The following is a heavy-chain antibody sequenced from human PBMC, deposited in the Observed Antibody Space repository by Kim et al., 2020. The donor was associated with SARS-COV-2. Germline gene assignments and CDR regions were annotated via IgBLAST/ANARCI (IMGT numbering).Heavy chain of an antibody. V-gene: IGHV1-18*04. D-gene: IGHD2-2*01. CDR2: ISAYNGNT. Sequence: ASVKVSCKASGYTFTSYGISWVRQAPGQGLEWMGWISAYNGNTNYAQKLQGRVTMTTDTSTSTAYMELRSLRSDDTAVYYCARGNIVVVPAAMPSDYWGQGTLVTVSS. CDR1: GYTFTSYG. CDR3: ARGNIVVVPAAMPSDY. J-gene: IGHJ4*02.